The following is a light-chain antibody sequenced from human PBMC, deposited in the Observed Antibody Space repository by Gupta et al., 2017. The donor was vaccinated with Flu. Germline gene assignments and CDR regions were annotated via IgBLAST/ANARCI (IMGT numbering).Light chain of an antibody. Sequence: ELVLTQSPGTLSLSPGERATLSCRASQSVSSSYLAWYQQKPGQAPRLLIYGASSRATGIPDRFSGSGSGTDFTLTISRLEPEDFAVYYCHQYCSSPKTFGQGTKVEIK. CDR3: HQYCSSPKT. J-gene: IGKJ1*01. V-gene: IGKV3-20*01. CDR1: QSVSSSY. CDR2: GAS.